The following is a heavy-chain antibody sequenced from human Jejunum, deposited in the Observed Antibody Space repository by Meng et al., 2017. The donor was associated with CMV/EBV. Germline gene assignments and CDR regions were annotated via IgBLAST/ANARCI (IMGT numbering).Heavy chain of an antibody. D-gene: IGHD2-2*02. V-gene: IGHV4-4*02. CDR2: VSPTASI. J-gene: IGHJ4*02. CDR3: ARGRPTRTTSYTGTFDY. Sequence: INGRNGGSWGRQPPGKGREWIGEVSPTASINYNPSLKSRVTISGDRFKKQFSLELTSVTATDTAVYYCARGRPTRTTSYTGTFDYWGQGILVTVSS. CDR1: INGRNG.